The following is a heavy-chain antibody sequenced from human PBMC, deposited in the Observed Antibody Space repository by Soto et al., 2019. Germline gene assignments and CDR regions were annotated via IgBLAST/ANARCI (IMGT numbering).Heavy chain of an antibody. CDR1: GGSISSGGYY. V-gene: IGHV4-31*03. J-gene: IGHJ6*02. D-gene: IGHD4-17*01. CDR2: IYYSGST. Sequence: SETLSLTCTVSGGSISSGGYYWSWIRQHPGKGLEWIGYIYYSGSTYYNPSLKSRVTMSVDTSKNQFSLKLSSVTAADTALYYCARDRWDYETFYGMDVWGQGITVTVSS. CDR3: ARDRWDYETFYGMDV.